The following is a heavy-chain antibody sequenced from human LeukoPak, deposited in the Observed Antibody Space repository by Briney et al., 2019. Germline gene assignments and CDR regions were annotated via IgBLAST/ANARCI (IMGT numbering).Heavy chain of an antibody. J-gene: IGHJ6*03. CDR2: ISWTGESI. CDR1: GFTFDDSA. D-gene: IGHD3-10*01. Sequence: GGSLRLSCATSGFTFDDSAMHWVRQAPGKGLEWVSGISWTGESIGYADSVKGRFTISRDNAKNSLYLEMNSLRAEDTALYYCAKSRGVRGVSPYYYFYMDVWGKGTTVTISS. V-gene: IGHV3-9*01. CDR3: AKSRGVRGVSPYYYFYMDV.